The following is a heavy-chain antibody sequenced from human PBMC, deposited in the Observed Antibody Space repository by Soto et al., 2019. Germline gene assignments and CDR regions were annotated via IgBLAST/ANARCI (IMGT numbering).Heavy chain of an antibody. Sequence: ESLKISCAASGFTFSNAWMSWVRQAPGKGLEWVGRIKSKTDGGTTDYAAPVKGRFTISRDDSKNTLYLQMNSLKTEDTAVYYCTTPAMVRGVTDNWFDPWGQGTLVTVSS. J-gene: IGHJ5*02. D-gene: IGHD3-10*01. CDR3: TTPAMVRGVTDNWFDP. V-gene: IGHV3-15*01. CDR1: GFTFSNAW. CDR2: IKSKTDGGTT.